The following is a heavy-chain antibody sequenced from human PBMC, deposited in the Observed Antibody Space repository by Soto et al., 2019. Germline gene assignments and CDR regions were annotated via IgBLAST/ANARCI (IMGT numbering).Heavy chain of an antibody. CDR3: ARITGTTGPFY. D-gene: IGHD1-7*01. J-gene: IGHJ4*02. CDR1: GCTFSSYS. V-gene: IGHV3-21*01. CDR2: ISSSSSYI. Sequence: PGGSLRLSCAASGCTFSSYSMNWVRQAPGKGLEWVSSISSSSSYIYYADSVKGRFTISRDNAKNSLYLQMNSLRAEDTAVYYCARITGTTGPFYWGQGTLVTVSS.